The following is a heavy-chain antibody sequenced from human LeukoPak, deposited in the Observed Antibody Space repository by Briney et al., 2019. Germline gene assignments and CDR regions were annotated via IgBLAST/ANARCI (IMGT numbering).Heavy chain of an antibody. D-gene: IGHD3-10*01. V-gene: IGHV4-59*01. CDR3: ARYGSGTYSFDY. CDR2: IYYSGST. Sequence: SETLSLTCTVSGGSLRNYYWSWIRQPPGKGLEWIGYIYYSGSTNSNPSLKSRVTISVDTSKNQFSLKLTSVTAADTAVYYCARYGSGTYSFDYWGQGALVVVSS. CDR1: GGSLRNYY. J-gene: IGHJ4*02.